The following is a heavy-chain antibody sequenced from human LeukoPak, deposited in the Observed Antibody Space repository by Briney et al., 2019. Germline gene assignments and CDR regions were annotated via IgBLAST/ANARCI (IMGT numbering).Heavy chain of an antibody. V-gene: IGHV4-34*01. CDR2: INHSGST. J-gene: IGHJ6*03. Sequence: SETLSLTCAVYGGSFSGYYWSWIRQPPGKGLEWIGEINHSGSTNYNPSLKSRVTISVDTSKNQFSLQLNSVTPEDTAVYYCARARGRHCGGDCYLSDLDYYYYMDVWGKGTTVTVSS. D-gene: IGHD2-21*02. CDR3: ARARGRHCGGDCYLSDLDYYYYMDV. CDR1: GGSFSGYY.